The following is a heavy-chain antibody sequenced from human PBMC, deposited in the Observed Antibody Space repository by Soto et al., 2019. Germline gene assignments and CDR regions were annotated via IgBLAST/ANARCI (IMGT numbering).Heavy chain of an antibody. CDR3: ARGSSRWDY. D-gene: IGHD6-13*01. CDR2: IYSGGRN. J-gene: IGHJ4*02. V-gene: IGHV4-4*07. CDR1: GGSISSFY. Sequence: SETVSLTCTVSGGSISSFYRSWIRQPAGKGLEWIGRIYSGGRNNYNPSLKSRVTMSVDTSKNQFSLRLSSVTAADTGMYCCARGSSRWDYWGQGTLVTVSS.